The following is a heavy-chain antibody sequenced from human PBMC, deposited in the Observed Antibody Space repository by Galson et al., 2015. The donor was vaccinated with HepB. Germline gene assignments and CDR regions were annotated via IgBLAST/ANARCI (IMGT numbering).Heavy chain of an antibody. J-gene: IGHJ4*02. Sequence: SVKVSCKASGYAFSNYGISWVRQAPGQGPEWMGWISAYNGNTNYAQKFQDRVTMTTDTSTSTAYMELRNLRSDDAAVYYCVRGSGVNFGWLPADNFESWGQGTLVTDSS. V-gene: IGHV1-18*01. CDR2: ISAYNGNT. CDR1: GYAFSNYG. CDR3: VRGSGVNFGWLPADNFES. D-gene: IGHD3-9*01.